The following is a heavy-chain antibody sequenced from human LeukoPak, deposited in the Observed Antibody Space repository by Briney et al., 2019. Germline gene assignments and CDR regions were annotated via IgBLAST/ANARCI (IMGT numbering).Heavy chain of an antibody. Sequence: GGSLRLSCAAPGFKFSNFGMHWVRQAPGKGLEWVAVIWYDGSNKYYGDSVRGRFTISRDNSKNTLYLEMNSLRAEDTAVYYCARDRSSTYFDYWAQGTPVTVSS. D-gene: IGHD2-2*01. CDR3: ARDRSSTYFDY. V-gene: IGHV3-33*01. CDR1: GFKFSNFG. CDR2: IWYDGSNK. J-gene: IGHJ4*02.